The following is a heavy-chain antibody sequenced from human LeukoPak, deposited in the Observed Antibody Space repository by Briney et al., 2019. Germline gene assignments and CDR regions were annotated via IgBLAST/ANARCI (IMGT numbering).Heavy chain of an antibody. V-gene: IGHV4-59*01. CDR1: GGSTGSDY. CDR2: VYYSGVT. J-gene: IGHJ5*02. Sequence: SETLSLTCSVSGGSTGSDYWSWIRQPPGKGLEWIAYVYYSGVTSYNPSLKSRVAISIDTSKNQFSLKLSSVTAADTAVYYCARGGACSSTSCYNNWFDPWGQGTLVTVSS. D-gene: IGHD2-2*01. CDR3: ARGGACSSTSCYNNWFDP.